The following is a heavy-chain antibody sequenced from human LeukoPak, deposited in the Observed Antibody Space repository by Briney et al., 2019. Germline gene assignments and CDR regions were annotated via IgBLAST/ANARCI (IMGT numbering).Heavy chain of an antibody. CDR3: ARETLWFEEFCVGDAFDI. D-gene: IGHD3-10*01. V-gene: IGHV4-59*01. J-gene: IGHJ3*02. Sequence: SETLSLTCTVSGGSISSYYWSWIRQPPGKGLEWIGYIYYSGSTNYNPSLKSRVTISVDTSKNQFSLKLSSVTAADTAVYYCARETLWFEEFCVGDAFDIWGQGTMVTVSS. CDR2: IYYSGST. CDR1: GGSISSYY.